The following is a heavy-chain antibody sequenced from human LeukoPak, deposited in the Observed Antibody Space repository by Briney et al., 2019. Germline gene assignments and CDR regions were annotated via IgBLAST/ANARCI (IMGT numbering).Heavy chain of an antibody. CDR2: ISPRSDII. V-gene: IGHV3-48*01. CDR1: GFTLRSFS. CDR3: VRDNDWALDY. Sequence: GGSLRLSCTASGFTLRSFSMNWVRQAPGKGLEWVSHISPRSDIISYADSVKGRFTISRDNAKNSLYLHMNSLRADDMAVYYCVRDNDWALDYWGRGTLVPVSS. J-gene: IGHJ4*02. D-gene: IGHD3-9*01.